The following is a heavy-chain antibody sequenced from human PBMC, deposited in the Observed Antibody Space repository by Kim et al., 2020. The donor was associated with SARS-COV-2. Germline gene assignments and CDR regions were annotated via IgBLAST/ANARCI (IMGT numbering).Heavy chain of an antibody. CDR2: IWYDGSNK. J-gene: IGHJ4*02. D-gene: IGHD2-2*01. V-gene: IGHV3-33*08. CDR3: ARDTSKWRPKGIDY. CDR1: GFTFSSYG. Sequence: GGSLRLSCAASGFTFSSYGMHWVRQAPGKGLEWVAVIWYDGSNKYYADSVKGRFTISRDNSKNTLYLQMNSLRAEDTAVYYCARDTSKWRPKGIDYWGQGTLVTVSS.